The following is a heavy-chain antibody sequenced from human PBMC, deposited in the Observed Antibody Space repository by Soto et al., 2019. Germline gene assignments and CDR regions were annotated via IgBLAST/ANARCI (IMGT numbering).Heavy chain of an antibody. J-gene: IGHJ4*02. CDR2: IYYSGST. D-gene: IGHD3-22*01. V-gene: IGHV4-39*01. CDR1: GGSISSSSYY. CDR3: ARLARYFDSSGSGPGFDY. Sequence: SETLSLTCTVSGGSISSSSYYWGWIRQPPGKGLEWIGSIYYSGSTYYNPSLKSRVTISVDTSKNQFALKLSSVTAADTAVYYCARLARYFDSSGSGPGFDYWGQGTLVTVS.